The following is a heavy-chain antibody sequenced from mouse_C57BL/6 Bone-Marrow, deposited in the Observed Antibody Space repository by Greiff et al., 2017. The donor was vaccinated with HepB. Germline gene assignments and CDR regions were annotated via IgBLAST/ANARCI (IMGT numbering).Heavy chain of an antibody. CDR1: GFSLTSYG. Sequence: VQLQQSGPGLVQPSQSLSITCTVSGFSLTSYGVHWVRQSPGKGLEWLGVIWRGGSTDYNAAFMSRPSITKDNSKSQVFFKMNSLQADDTAIYYCANYGNYWYFDVWGTGTTVTVSS. CDR2: IWRGGST. CDR3: ANYGNYWYFDV. V-gene: IGHV2-5*01. D-gene: IGHD2-1*01. J-gene: IGHJ1*03.